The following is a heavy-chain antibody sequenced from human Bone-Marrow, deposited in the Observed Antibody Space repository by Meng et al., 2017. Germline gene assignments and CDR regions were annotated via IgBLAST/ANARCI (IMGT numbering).Heavy chain of an antibody. CDR1: GGSFSGYY. V-gene: IGHV4-34*01. Sequence: LRLSCAVYGGSFSGYYWSWIRQPPGKGLEWIGSIYYSGSTYYNPSLKSRFTISVDTSKNQFSLKLSSVTAADTAVYYCARDHYYYYGMDVWGQGTTVTVSS. CDR2: IYYSGST. J-gene: IGHJ6*02. CDR3: ARDHYYYYGMDV.